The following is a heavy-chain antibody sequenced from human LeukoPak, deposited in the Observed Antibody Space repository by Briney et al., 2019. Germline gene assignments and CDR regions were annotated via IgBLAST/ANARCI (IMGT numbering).Heavy chain of an antibody. D-gene: IGHD6-6*01. CDR2: INPNSGGT. Sequence: ASVKVSCKASGYTFTGYYMHWVRQAPGQGLEWMEWINPNSGGTNYAQKFQGRVTMTRDTSISTAYMELSRLRSDDTAVYYCARAGEYSSSSPHYYFDYWGQGTLVTVSS. J-gene: IGHJ4*02. CDR3: ARAGEYSSSSPHYYFDY. CDR1: GYTFTGYY. V-gene: IGHV1-2*02.